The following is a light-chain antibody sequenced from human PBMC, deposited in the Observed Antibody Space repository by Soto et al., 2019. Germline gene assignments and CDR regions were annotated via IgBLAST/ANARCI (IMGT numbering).Light chain of an antibody. J-gene: IGLJ2*01. Sequence: QSVLTQPASVSGSPGQSITISCTGTSSDVGGYNYVSWYQQHPGKATKLMIYDVSNRPSGVSNRFSGSKSGNTASLTISGLQAEDEADYYCSSYTSSSPVVFGGGTKLTVL. CDR1: SSDVGGYNY. CDR2: DVS. V-gene: IGLV2-14*01. CDR3: SSYTSSSPVV.